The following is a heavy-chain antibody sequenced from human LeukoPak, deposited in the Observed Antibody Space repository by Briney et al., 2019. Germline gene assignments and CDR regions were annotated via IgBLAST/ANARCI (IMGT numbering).Heavy chain of an antibody. Sequence: PSETLSLTCAVSGGSISSSNWWSWVRQPPGKGLEWIGEINHSGSTNYNPSLKSRVTISVDTSKNQFSLKLSSVTAADTAVYYCAREEMAAAGPPLGPTPYWGQGTLVTVSS. D-gene: IGHD6-13*01. CDR3: AREEMAAAGPPLGPTPY. J-gene: IGHJ4*02. V-gene: IGHV4-4*02. CDR2: INHSGST. CDR1: GGSISSSNW.